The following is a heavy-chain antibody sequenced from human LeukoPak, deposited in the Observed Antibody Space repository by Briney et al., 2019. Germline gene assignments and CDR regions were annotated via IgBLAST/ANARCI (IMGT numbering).Heavy chain of an antibody. Sequence: SETLSLTCTVSRGSISSNSYYWGWIRQPPGKGLEWIGSIYHRGTTHYNPSLKSRLTISVDTSKNHFSLKLSSVTAADTAVYYCARQMYYYDITGYYYYFDYWGQGTLVTVSS. CDR3: ARQMYYYDITGYYYYFDY. CDR1: RGSISSNSYY. J-gene: IGHJ4*02. CDR2: IYHRGTT. V-gene: IGHV4-39*07. D-gene: IGHD3-22*01.